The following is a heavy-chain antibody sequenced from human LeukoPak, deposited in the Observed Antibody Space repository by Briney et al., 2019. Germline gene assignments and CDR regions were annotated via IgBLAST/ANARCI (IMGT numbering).Heavy chain of an antibody. CDR1: GYTFTSYG. J-gene: IGHJ4*02. D-gene: IGHD3-22*01. CDR2: ISAYNGNT. Sequence: ASVKVSCKASGYTFTSYGISWVRQAPGQGLEWMGWISAYNGNTNYAQKLQGRVTMTTDTSTSTAYMELRSLRSDDTAVYYCARDVKSEYYYDSSGYSDYWGQGTLVTVSS. V-gene: IGHV1-18*01. CDR3: ARDVKSEYYYDSSGYSDY.